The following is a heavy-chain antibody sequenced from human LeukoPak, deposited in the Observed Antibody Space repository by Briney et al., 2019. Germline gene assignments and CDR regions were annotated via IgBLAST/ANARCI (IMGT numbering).Heavy chain of an antibody. CDR1: GGSISSYY. V-gene: IGHV4-4*07. D-gene: IGHD3-10*01. Sequence: RTSETLSLTCTVSGGSISSYYWSWVRQPAGKGLEWVGRIYTSGSTNYNPSLKSRVTMSVDTSKNQLSLTLSSVTAADTSVYYCARVGLSWSYYPGSRLYYYYYMDVWGKGTTVTISS. J-gene: IGHJ6*03. CDR3: ARVGLSWSYYPGSRLYYYYYMDV. CDR2: IYTSGST.